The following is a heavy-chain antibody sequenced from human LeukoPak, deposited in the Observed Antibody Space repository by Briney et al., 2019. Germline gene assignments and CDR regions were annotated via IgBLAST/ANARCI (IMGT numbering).Heavy chain of an antibody. Sequence: SETLSLTCTVSGGSISSGGYYWSWIRQHPGKRLEWIGYIYYSGSTYYNPSLKSRVTISVDTSKNQFSLKLSSVTAADTAVYYCASSGSGYDWRYWGQGTLVTVSS. CDR1: GGSISSGGYY. V-gene: IGHV4-31*03. J-gene: IGHJ4*02. CDR3: ASSGSGYDWRY. CDR2: IYYSGST. D-gene: IGHD5-12*01.